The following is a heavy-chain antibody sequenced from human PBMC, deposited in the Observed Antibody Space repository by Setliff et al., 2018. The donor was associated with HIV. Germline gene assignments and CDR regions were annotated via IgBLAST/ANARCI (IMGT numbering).Heavy chain of an antibody. CDR1: GYTLTEVS. CDR3: TTTYVRDDYNFDF. D-gene: IGHD4-4*01. Sequence: ASVKVSCKVSGYTLTEVSVHWVRQAPGKGLEWMGYFDPQDGETVYAQKFQGRLTITADTSIDTAYMDLSSLRSEDTAVYYCTTTYVRDDYNFDFWGQGSLVTVSS. J-gene: IGHJ4*02. V-gene: IGHV1-24*01. CDR2: FDPQDGET.